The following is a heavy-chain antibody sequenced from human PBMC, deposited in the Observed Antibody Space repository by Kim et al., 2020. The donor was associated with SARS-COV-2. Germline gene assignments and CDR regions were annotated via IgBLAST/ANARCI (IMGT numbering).Heavy chain of an antibody. J-gene: IGHJ3*02. D-gene: IGHD3-22*01. CDR2: ISSNGGST. CDR3: VKGRFWREDSSGYPTPEDDAFDI. CDR1: GFTFSSYA. V-gene: IGHV3-64D*09. Sequence: GGSLRLSCSASGFTFSSYAMHWVRQAPGKGLEYVSAISSNGGSTYYADSVKGRFTISRDNSKNTLYLQMSSLRAEDTAVYYCVKGRFWREDSSGYPTPEDDAFDIWGQGTMVTVSS.